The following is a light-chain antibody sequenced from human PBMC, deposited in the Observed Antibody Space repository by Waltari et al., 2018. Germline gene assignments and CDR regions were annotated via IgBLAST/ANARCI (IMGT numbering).Light chain of an antibody. J-gene: IGKJ2*01. CDR2: WAA. V-gene: IGKV4-1*01. CDR1: QSVLYSSNNKNY. CDR3: QQYYSTPPT. Sequence: DIVMTQSPDSLAVSLGERATINCKSSQSVLYSSNNKNYLAGYQQKPGQPPKLLIYWAATRESGVPYRFSGSGSGTDFTLTISSLQAEDVAVYYCQQYYSTPPTFGQGTKLEIK.